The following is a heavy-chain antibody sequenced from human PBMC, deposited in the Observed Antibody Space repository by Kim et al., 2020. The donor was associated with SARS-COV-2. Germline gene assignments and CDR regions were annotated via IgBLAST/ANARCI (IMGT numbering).Heavy chain of an antibody. J-gene: IGHJ4*02. D-gene: IGHD1-1*01. Sequence: YADLVKGRFTISRDNARDSLYLQMNSLRAEDTARYYCTRDLSTGLPGGFDYWGPGTLVTVSS. CDR3: TRDLSTGLPGGFDY. V-gene: IGHV3-21*01.